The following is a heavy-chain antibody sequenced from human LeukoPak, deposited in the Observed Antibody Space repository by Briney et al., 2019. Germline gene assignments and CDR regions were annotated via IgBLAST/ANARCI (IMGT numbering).Heavy chain of an antibody. CDR2: INHSGST. V-gene: IGHV4-34*01. J-gene: IGHJ3*02. CDR3: ARGRTIWFGECNAFDI. D-gene: IGHD3-10*01. CDR1: GGSFSGYY. Sequence: SETLSLTCAVYGGSFSGYYWGWIPQPPGKGREWIGEINHSGSTNYNPSLKSRVTISVDTSKNQFSLKLSSVTAADTAVYYCARGRTIWFGECNAFDIWGQGTMVTVSS.